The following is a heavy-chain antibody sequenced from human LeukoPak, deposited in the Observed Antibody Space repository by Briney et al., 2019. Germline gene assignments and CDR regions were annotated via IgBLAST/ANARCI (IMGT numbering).Heavy chain of an antibody. CDR1: GYTFTSYG. Sequence: GASVKVSCKASGYTFTSYGISWVRQAPGQGLEWMGWISAYNGNTNYAQKLQGRVTMTTDTSTSTAYMELRSLRSDDTAVYYCARESSGWYEYNWFDPWGQGTLVTVSS. D-gene: IGHD6-19*01. J-gene: IGHJ5*02. CDR3: ARESSGWYEYNWFDP. CDR2: ISAYNGNT. V-gene: IGHV1-18*01.